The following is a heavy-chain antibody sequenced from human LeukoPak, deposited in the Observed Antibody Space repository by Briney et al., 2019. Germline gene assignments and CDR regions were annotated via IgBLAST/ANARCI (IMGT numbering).Heavy chain of an antibody. V-gene: IGHV1-2*06. CDR1: GYTFTGYY. D-gene: IGHD3-3*01. Sequence: GASVKVSCKASGYTFTGYYMHWVRQAPGQGLEWMGRINPNSGGTNYAQKFQGRVTMTRGTSISTAYMELSRLRPDDTAVYYCARDHPYDFWSGYHYNWFDPWGQGTLVTVSS. J-gene: IGHJ5*02. CDR3: ARDHPYDFWSGYHYNWFDP. CDR2: INPNSGGT.